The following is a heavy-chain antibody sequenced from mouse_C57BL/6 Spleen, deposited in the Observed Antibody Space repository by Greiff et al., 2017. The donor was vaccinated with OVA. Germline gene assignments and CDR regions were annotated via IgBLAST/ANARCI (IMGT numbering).Heavy chain of an antibody. CDR2: ISRGSSTI. CDR1: GFTFSDYG. CDR3: ARHYYGSSYYAMDY. D-gene: IGHD1-1*01. Sequence: EVQGVESGGGLVKPGGSLKLSCAASGFTFSDYGMHWVRQAPEKGLEWVAYISRGSSTIYYADTVKGRFTISRDNAKNTLFLQMTSLRSEDTAMYYCARHYYGSSYYAMDYWGQGTSVTVSS. V-gene: IGHV5-17*01. J-gene: IGHJ4*01.